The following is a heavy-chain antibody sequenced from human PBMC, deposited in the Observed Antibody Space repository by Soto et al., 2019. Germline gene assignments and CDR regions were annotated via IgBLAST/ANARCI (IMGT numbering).Heavy chain of an antibody. Sequence: EVQLVESGGGLILPGGSLRLSCADSVFTFNAHWMHWVRQAPGKGLVWVSRINSDGSITDYADSVKGRFSISRDNPRNTLYLQMNSLSPEDTAVYYCARAMTLVGAAAQGDFWGQGTLVTVSS. CDR3: ARAMTLVGAAAQGDF. CDR1: VFTFNAHW. CDR2: INSDGSIT. J-gene: IGHJ4*02. D-gene: IGHD1-26*01. V-gene: IGHV3-74*01.